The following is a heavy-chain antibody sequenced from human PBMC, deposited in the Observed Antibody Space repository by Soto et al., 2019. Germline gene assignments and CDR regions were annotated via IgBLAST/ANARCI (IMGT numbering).Heavy chain of an antibody. CDR3: LRGDPLLWCGEKVYYVRAL. V-gene: IGHV4-59*01. Sequence: SETLSLTCTVSGGSFSPNYWSWIRQPPGKGLEWVGYIYYGGTTSYNPSLQSRVTISLEASKSQFSLKLSSVTAADTAVYYCLRGDPLLWCGEKVYYVRALGGQGTRVTVSS. D-gene: IGHD3-10*01. CDR1: GGSFSPNY. CDR2: IYYGGTT. J-gene: IGHJ6*02.